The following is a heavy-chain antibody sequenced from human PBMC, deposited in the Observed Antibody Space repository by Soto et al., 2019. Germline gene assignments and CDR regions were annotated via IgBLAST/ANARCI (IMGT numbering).Heavy chain of an antibody. CDR2: IIPIFGTA. V-gene: IGHV1-69*13. D-gene: IGHD3-22*01. CDR3: ARDQRGPYYDSSGYLTYGMDV. J-gene: IGHJ6*02. Sequence: SVKVSCKASGGTFSSYAISWVRQAPGQELEWMGGIIPIFGTANYAQKFQGRVTITADESTSTAYMELSSLRSEDTAVYYCARDQRGPYYDSSGYLTYGMDVWGQGTTVTVSS. CDR1: GGTFSSYA.